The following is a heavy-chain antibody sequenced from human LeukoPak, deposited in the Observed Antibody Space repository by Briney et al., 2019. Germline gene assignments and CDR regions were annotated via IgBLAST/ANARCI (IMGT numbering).Heavy chain of an antibody. D-gene: IGHD5-24*01. CDR3: ASTQEMYYYYMDV. Sequence: SETLSLTCTVSGGSISSSSYYWGWIRQPPGKGLEWIGSIYYSGSTYYNPSLKSRVTISVDTSKNQFSLKLSSVTAADTAVYYCASTQEMYYYYMDVWGKGTTVTVSS. CDR1: GGSISSSSYY. CDR2: IYYSGST. V-gene: IGHV4-39*01. J-gene: IGHJ6*03.